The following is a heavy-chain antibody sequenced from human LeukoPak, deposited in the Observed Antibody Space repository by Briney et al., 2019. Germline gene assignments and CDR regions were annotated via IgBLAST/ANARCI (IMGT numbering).Heavy chain of an antibody. V-gene: IGHV3-23*01. Sequence: GGSLRLACAASGFTFSSYAMRWVRQAPGQGLEWVSAISGSRGSTYYADYVKGRFTISRDNSKNTLYLKMNSVRAEDTAVYYCAKTKLRYFDWLFLDYWGQGTLVTVSS. CDR2: ISGSRGST. CDR3: AKTKLRYFDWLFLDY. J-gene: IGHJ4*02. CDR1: GFTFSSYA. D-gene: IGHD3-9*01.